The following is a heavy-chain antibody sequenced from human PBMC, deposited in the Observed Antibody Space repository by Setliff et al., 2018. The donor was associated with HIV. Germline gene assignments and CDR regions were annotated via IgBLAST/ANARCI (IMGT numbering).Heavy chain of an antibody. CDR2: IYRSGST. J-gene: IGHJ4*02. Sequence: SETLSLTCTVSGCSSSSSSFYWGWIRQPPGKGLEWIGNIYRSGSTYYNPSLKSRVTISVDTSKNQFSLKLSSVTAADTAVYYCARIPYSSSSVYWGQGTLVTVSS. V-gene: IGHV4-39*01. D-gene: IGHD6-6*01. CDR1: GCSSSSSSFY. CDR3: ARIPYSSSSVY.